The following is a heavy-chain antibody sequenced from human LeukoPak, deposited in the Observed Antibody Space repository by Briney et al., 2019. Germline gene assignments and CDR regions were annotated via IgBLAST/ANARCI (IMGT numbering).Heavy chain of an antibody. V-gene: IGHV3-23*01. D-gene: IGHD3-3*01. J-gene: IGHJ4*02. CDR1: GFTFSSYA. Sequence: PGGSLRLSCAASGFTFSSYAMSWVRQAPGKGLEWVSAISGSGGSTYYADSVKGRFTISRDNSKNTLYLQMNSLRAEDTAVYYCARDSTDRTKYYDFWSGYYTGPFDYWGQGTLVTVSS. CDR3: ARDSTDRTKYYDFWSGYYTGPFDY. CDR2: ISGSGGST.